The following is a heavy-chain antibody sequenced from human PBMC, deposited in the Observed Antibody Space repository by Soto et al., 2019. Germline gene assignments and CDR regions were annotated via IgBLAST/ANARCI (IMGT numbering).Heavy chain of an antibody. Sequence: QLQLQESGPGLVKPSETLSLTCTVSGGSISSSSDYWGWIRQPPGKGLEWIGSIYYSGSTYYNPSLKSRVTISVDTSKNQFSLKLSSVTAADTAVYYCARRRPSPYYFDYWGQGTLVTVSS. CDR2: IYYSGST. V-gene: IGHV4-39*01. CDR3: ARRRPSPYYFDY. CDR1: GGSISSSSDY. J-gene: IGHJ4*02.